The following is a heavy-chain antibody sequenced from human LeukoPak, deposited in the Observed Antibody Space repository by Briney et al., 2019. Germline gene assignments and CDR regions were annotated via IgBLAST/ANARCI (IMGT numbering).Heavy chain of an antibody. CDR2: IYPGDSDT. D-gene: IGHD4-23*01. V-gene: IGHV5-51*01. CDR3: ARRLDYGGNSHGY. Sequence: GESLKISCKGSGYSFTSYWIGWVRQMPGKGLEWMRIIYPGDSDTRYSPSFQGRVTISADKSISTAYLQWSSLKASDTAIYYCARRLDYGGNSHGYWGQGTLVTVPS. J-gene: IGHJ4*02. CDR1: GYSFTSYW.